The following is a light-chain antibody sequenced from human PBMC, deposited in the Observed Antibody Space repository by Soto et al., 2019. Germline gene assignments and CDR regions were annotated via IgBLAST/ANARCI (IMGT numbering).Light chain of an antibody. V-gene: IGKV1-39*01. Sequence: IQFTQSPSSTAVHVGVIVTITCRSSQSIRTYLKWYQQKPGKVPKLLIYGASSLQTRVPSRFSGSGSGTDFTLTISSLQPEDFATYYCQESYSTPSHTLGQETK. CDR1: QSIRTY. CDR2: GAS. J-gene: IGKJ2*01. CDR3: QESYSTPSHT.